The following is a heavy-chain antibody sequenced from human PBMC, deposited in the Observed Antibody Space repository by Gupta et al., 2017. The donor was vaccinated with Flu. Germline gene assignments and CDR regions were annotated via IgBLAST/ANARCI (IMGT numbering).Heavy chain of an antibody. J-gene: IGHJ3*01. CDR3: ANLGYCSSTNCYVHAFDV. Sequence: EVQLLHSGGGLVQPGGSLRLSCAASGFAFSRYAMSWLRQAPGKGLEWVSSISGSGGHTYYADSVKGRFTISRDNSKNTLYLQMNSLRAEDTAVYYCANLGYCSSTNCYVHAFDVWGQGTMVTVSS. V-gene: IGHV3-23*01. CDR2: ISGSGGHT. D-gene: IGHD2-2*01. CDR1: GFAFSRYA.